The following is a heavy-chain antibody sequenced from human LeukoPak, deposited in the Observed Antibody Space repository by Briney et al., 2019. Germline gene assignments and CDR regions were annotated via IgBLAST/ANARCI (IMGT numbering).Heavy chain of an antibody. CDR2: ITYSSGNT. J-gene: IGHJ4*02. CDR1: GFTFSAYG. V-gene: IGHV3-23*01. CDR3: AKDGTGCGGDCYSDY. Sequence: GGPLRLSCAASGFTFSAYGMSWFRQAPGKGLEWVSAITYSSGNTYYADSVKGRFTISRDNSKNTLYLQMNSLRAEDTALYYCAKDGTGCGGDCYSDYWGQGTLVTV. D-gene: IGHD2-21*02.